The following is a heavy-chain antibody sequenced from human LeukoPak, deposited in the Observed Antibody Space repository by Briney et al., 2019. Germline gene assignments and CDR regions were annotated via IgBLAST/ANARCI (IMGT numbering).Heavy chain of an antibody. V-gene: IGHV4-34*01. J-gene: IGHJ6*03. CDR2: INHSGST. CDR3: ARDNSSSWYGYYYYYMDV. CDR1: GGSFSGYY. D-gene: IGHD6-13*01. Sequence: PSETLSLTCAVYGGSFSGYYWSWIRQPPGKGLEWIGEINHSGSTNYNPSLKSRVTISVDTSKNQFSLKLSSVTAADTAVYYRARDNSSSWYGYYYYYMDVWGKGTTVTVSS.